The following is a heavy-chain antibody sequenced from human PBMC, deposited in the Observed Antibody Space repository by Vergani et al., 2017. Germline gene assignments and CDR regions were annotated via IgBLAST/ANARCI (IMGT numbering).Heavy chain of an antibody. CDR3: ARVVVVVPAAIPDWFDP. CDR2: IYYSGST. D-gene: IGHD2-2*01. Sequence: QLQLQESGPGLVKPSETLSLTCTVSGGSISSSSYYWGWLRQPPGKGLEWIGRIYYSGSTYYNPSLKSRVTISVATSKNQFSLKLGSVTAADTAVYYCARVVVVVPAAIPDWFDPWGQGTLVTVSS. CDR1: GGSISSSSYY. V-gene: IGHV4-39*07. J-gene: IGHJ5*02.